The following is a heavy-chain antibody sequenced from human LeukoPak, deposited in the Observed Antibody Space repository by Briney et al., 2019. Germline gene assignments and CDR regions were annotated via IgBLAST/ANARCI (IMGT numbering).Heavy chain of an antibody. D-gene: IGHD3-16*01. CDR3: ARDGGTRDYYMDV. J-gene: IGHJ6*03. CDR2: IYYSGST. Sequence: PSETLSLTCTVSGGSISSYYWSWIRQPPGKGLEWIGYIYYSGSTNYNPSLKSRVTISVDTSKNQFSLKLSSVTAADTAVYYCARDGGTRDYYMDVWGKRTTVTISS. V-gene: IGHV4-59*01. CDR1: GGSISSYY.